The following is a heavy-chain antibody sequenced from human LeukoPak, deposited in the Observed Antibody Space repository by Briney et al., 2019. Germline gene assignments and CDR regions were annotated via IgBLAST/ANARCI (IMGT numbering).Heavy chain of an antibody. V-gene: IGHV3-74*01. Sequence: GGSLRLSCVASGFTFSSYWMYWVRQAPGKGQVWVSRINSDGSITTYADFVKGRFTISRDNAKNTLYLQMNSLRAEDTAVYYCARGEYGSGSYHIDYWGQGTLVTVSS. CDR3: ARGEYGSGSYHIDY. CDR2: INSDGSIT. CDR1: GFTFSSYW. J-gene: IGHJ4*02. D-gene: IGHD3-10*01.